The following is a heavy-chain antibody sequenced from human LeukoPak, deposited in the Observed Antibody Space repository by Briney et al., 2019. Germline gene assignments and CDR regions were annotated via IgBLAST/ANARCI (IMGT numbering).Heavy chain of an antibody. CDR2: LNPNSGNA. D-gene: IGHD7-27*01. J-gene: IGHJ5*02. CDR3: ARRKFLGWFDP. V-gene: IGHV1-8*03. CDR1: GYSFTTYD. Sequence: ASVKVSCKASGYSFTTYDIGWVRQATGQGLEWMGWLNPNSGNAGYAQKFQGRVTISRNTSISTAYMEWSSLRSDDTAIYYCARRKFLGWFDPWGQGTLVTVSS.